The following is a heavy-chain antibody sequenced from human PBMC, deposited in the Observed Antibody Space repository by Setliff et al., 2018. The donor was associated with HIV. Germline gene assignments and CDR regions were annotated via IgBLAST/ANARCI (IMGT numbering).Heavy chain of an antibody. CDR3: ARGMDDSSGYYYGYYDYYMDV. CDR1: GYTFTNYD. J-gene: IGHJ6*03. Sequence: GASVKVSCKPSGYTFTNYDINWVRQAAGQGLEWMGWINPNSGGTNYAQKFQGRVTMTRDTSISTAYMELSRLRSDDTAVYYCARGMDDSSGYYYGYYDYYMDVWGKGTTVTVSS. CDR2: INPNSGGT. D-gene: IGHD3-22*01. V-gene: IGHV1-2*02.